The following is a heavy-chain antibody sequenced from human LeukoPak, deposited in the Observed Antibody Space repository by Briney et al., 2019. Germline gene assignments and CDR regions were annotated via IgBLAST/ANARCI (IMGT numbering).Heavy chain of an antibody. J-gene: IGHJ3*02. CDR2: ISGSGGST. CDR1: GFTFSSYA. D-gene: IGHD6-19*01. V-gene: IGHV3-23*01. Sequence: GGSLRLSCAASGFTFSSYAMSWVRQAPGKGLEWVSAISGSGGSTYYADSVKGRFTISRDNSKNTLYLQMNSLRAEDAAVYYCAKGLQWLVGIDAFDIWGQGTMVAVSS. CDR3: AKGLQWLVGIDAFDI.